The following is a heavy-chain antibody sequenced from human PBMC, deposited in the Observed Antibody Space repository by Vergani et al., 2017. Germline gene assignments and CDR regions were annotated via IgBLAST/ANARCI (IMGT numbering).Heavy chain of an antibody. Sequence: VQLVESGGGLVQPGRSLRLSCAGSGFTLSSHAMHWVRQAPGKGLEWVAFIWYDGSKEYYADSVKGRFTISRNNSKNTLYLQMNSLRAEDTAVYYCARRDGVLWFGDADWGQGTTVTVSS. D-gene: IGHD3-10*01. J-gene: IGHJ6*02. CDR2: IWYDGSKE. CDR1: GFTLSSHA. V-gene: IGHV3-33*01. CDR3: ARRDGVLWFGDAD.